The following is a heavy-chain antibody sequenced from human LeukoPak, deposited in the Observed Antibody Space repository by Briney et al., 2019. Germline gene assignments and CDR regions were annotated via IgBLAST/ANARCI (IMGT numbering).Heavy chain of an antibody. D-gene: IGHD6-19*01. V-gene: IGHV4-59*01. CDR3: ARTGSSGWYPSDYYYYMDV. J-gene: IGHJ6*03. Sequence: ASETLSLTCTVSGGSISSYYWSWIRQPPGKGLEWVGYIYYSGSTNYNPSLKSRFTISVDTSKKQFSLKLSPVTAADPAVYYCARTGSSGWYPSDYYYYMDVWGKGTTATVSS. CDR2: IYYSGST. CDR1: GGSISSYY.